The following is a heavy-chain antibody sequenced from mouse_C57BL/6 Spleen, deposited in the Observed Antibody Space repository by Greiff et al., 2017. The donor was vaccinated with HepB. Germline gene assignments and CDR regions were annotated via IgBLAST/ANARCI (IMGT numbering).Heavy chain of an antibody. D-gene: IGHD1-1*01. CDR2: IDPETGGT. V-gene: IGHV1-15*01. CDR3: TRHDYYCGSSPHWYFDV. CDR1: GYTFTDYE. J-gene: IGHJ1*03. Sequence: QVQLQQSGAELVRPGASVTLSCKASGYTFTDYEMHWVKQTPVHGLEWIGAIDPETGGTAYNQKFKGKAILTADKSSSTAYMELRSLTSEDSAVYYCTRHDYYCGSSPHWYFDVWGTGTTVTVSS.